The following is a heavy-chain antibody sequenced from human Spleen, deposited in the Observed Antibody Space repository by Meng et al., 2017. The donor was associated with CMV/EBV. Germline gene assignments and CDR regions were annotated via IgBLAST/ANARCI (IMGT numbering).Heavy chain of an antibody. CDR1: GFTVSSNY. D-gene: IGHD2-2*02. Sequence: GESLKISCAASGFTVSSNYMSWVRQAPGKGLEWVSVIYSGGSTYYADSVKGRFTISRDNSKNTLYLQMGSLRAEDMAVYYCASRYCGGSSCSTPFHYWGQGTSVTVSS. V-gene: IGHV3-66*02. J-gene: IGHJ4*02. CDR2: IYSGGST. CDR3: ASRYCGGSSCSTPFHY.